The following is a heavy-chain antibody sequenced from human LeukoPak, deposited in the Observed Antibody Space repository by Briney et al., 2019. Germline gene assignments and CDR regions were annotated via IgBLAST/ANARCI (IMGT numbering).Heavy chain of an antibody. D-gene: IGHD4-17*01. J-gene: IGHJ4*02. CDR2: IYYSGST. CDR1: GGSISSSSYY. V-gene: IGHV4-39*07. Sequence: SETLSLTCTVSGGSISSSSYYWGWIRQPPGKGLEWIGSIYYSGSTYYNPSLKSRVTISVDTPKKQFSLKLSSVTAADTAVYYCARGTLYGDYFDYWGQGTLVTVSS. CDR3: ARGTLYGDYFDY.